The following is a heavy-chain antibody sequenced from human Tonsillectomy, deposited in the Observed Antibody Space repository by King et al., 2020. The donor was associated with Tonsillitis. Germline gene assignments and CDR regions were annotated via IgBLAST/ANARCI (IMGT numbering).Heavy chain of an antibody. J-gene: IGHJ3*02. V-gene: IGHV3-9*01. D-gene: IGHD3-3*01. CDR3: AKGGFLQWLGRAFDI. CDR2: ISWNSGSI. Sequence: VQLVESGGDLVQPGRSLRLSCAASGFTFDDYAMHWVRQAPGEGLEWGSGISWNSGSIGYADSVTGRLTISRDNAKNSLSLLMNSLRAEDTALYYCAKGGFLQWLGRAFDIWGQGTMVTVSS. CDR1: GFTFDDYA.